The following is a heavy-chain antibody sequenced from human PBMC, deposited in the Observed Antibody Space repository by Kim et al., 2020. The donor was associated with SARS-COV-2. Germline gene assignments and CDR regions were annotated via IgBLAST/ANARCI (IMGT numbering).Heavy chain of an antibody. CDR2: IGTRGLIT. CDR1: GFTFRSFE. CDR3: VAWTGNYFGYHSQVMDV. Sequence: GGSLRLSCAASGFTFRSFEMNWVRQSPRRGLEWVSYIGTRGLITYYADSVKGRFTVSRDDTKNSLYLQMNDLRAEDTALYYCVAWTGNYFGYHSQVMDVWGQGTTVTVSS. V-gene: IGHV3-48*03. J-gene: IGHJ6*02. D-gene: IGHD1-7*01.